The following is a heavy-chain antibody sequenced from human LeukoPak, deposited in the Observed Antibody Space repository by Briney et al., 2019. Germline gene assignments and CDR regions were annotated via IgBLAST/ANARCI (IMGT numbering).Heavy chain of an antibody. CDR2: IYYSGST. J-gene: IGHJ5*02. CDR1: GGSISCSSYY. V-gene: IGHV4-39*01. CDR3: ARQSSVIAPYNWFDP. D-gene: IGHD3-16*02. Sequence: SETQSLTCTVSGGSISCSSYYWGWIRQPPGKGLEWIGSIYYSGSTYYNPSIKSRVTISVDTSKNQFSLKLSSVTAADTAVYYCARQSSVIAPYNWFDPWGQGTLVTVSS.